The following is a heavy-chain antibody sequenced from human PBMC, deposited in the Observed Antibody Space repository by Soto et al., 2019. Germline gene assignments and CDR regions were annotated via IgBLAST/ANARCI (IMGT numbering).Heavy chain of an antibody. CDR3: AKDRDYPRDYFHY. CDR2: VSPNGQGI. V-gene: IGHV3-23*01. CDR1: GVPRWRYV. J-gene: IGHJ4*02. D-gene: IGHD3-10*01. Sequence: PGGSLILSCAASGVPRWRYVMSLVRPAPGKGLEWVSAVSPNGQGIYYADSVRGRFTISRDFSKNTVFLHMDSLRAEDTAVYYCAKDRDYPRDYFHYWGQGTRVTVSS.